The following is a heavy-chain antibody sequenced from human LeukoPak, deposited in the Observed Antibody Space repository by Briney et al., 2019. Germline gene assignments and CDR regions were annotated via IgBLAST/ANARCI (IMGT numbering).Heavy chain of an antibody. CDR2: INPNSGGT. CDR1: GYTFTGYS. J-gene: IGHJ4*02. V-gene: IGHV1-2*02. CDR3: ARDTGEIAAAGRS. D-gene: IGHD6-13*01. Sequence: ASVKVSCKASGYTFTGYSMHWVRQAPGQGLEWMGWINPNSGGTNYAQKFQGRVTMTRDTSISTAYMELSRLRSDDTAVYYCARDTGEIAAAGRSWGQGTLVTVSS.